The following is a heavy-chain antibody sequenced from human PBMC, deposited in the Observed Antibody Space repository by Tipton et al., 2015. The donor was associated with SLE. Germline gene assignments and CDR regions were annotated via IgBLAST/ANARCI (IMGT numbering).Heavy chain of an antibody. CDR3: ASSFYCGGDCYPYYFDY. J-gene: IGHJ4*02. CDR2: IKQDGSEK. D-gene: IGHD2-21*01. V-gene: IGHV3-7*01. Sequence: SLRLSCAASGFTFSRDWMSWVRQAPGKGLEWVANIKQDGSEKDYVDSVKGRFTISRDNAKNSLYLQMNSLRVEDTAVYYCASSFYCGGDCYPYYFDYWGQGTLVTVSS. CDR1: GFTFSRDW.